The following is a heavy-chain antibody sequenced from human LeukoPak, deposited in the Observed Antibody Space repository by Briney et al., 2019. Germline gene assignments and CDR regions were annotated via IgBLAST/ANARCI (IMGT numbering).Heavy chain of an antibody. J-gene: IGHJ4*02. CDR1: GGSFSGYY. V-gene: IGHV4-34*01. CDR3: ARGRWIQLWLD. Sequence: SETLSLTCAVYGGSFSGYYWSWIRQPPGKGLEWIGEINHSGSTNYNPSLKSRVTISVDTSKNQFSLKLSSVTAADTAVYYCARGRWIQLWLDWGQGTLVTVSS. D-gene: IGHD5-18*01. CDR2: INHSGST.